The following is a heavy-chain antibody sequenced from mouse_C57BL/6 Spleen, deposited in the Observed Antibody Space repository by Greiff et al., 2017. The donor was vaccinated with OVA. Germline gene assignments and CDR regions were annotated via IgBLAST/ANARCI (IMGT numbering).Heavy chain of an antibody. Sequence: QVTLKESGPGILQSSQSLSLTCSFSGFSLSTSGMGVSWIRQPSGKGLEWLAHIYWDDAQRYNPSLKSRLTISKDTSRNQVFLKLTSVDTADTATYYCARSDGSPYYYAMDYWGQGTSVTVSS. CDR2: IYWDDAQ. D-gene: IGHD1-1*01. V-gene: IGHV8-12*01. CDR3: ARSDGSPYYYAMDY. CDR1: GFSLSTSGMG. J-gene: IGHJ4*01.